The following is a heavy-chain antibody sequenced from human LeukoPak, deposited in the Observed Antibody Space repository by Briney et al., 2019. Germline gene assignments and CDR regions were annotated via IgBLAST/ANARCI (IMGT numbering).Heavy chain of an antibody. CDR2: IGSNGNAI. CDR3: AREYMVRGVRDWYFDL. CDR1: GFTFSNYE. J-gene: IGHJ2*01. D-gene: IGHD3-10*01. V-gene: IGHV3-48*03. Sequence: GGSLLLSCAASGFTFSNYEMNWVRPAPGKGLEWGSYIGSNGNAIYYAGSGGGRFTISRDNASNSLYLQMNSLRAEDTAVYYCAREYMVRGVRDWYFDLWGRGTLVTVSS.